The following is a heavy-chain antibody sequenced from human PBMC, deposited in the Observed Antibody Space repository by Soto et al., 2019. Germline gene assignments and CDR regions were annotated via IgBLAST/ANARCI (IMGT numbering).Heavy chain of an antibody. CDR3: TRDDYYGGTSRD. D-gene: IGHD4-17*01. Sequence: EVQLVESGGTLVQPGGSLRLSCAASGLTFSSPWMSWVRQAPWKGLEWVANMKQDDSEKYYLESVKGRFTISRDNTKNSLDLQMNSLRVEDTAVYYCTRDDYYGGTSRDWGQGTLVTVSS. J-gene: IGHJ4*02. V-gene: IGHV3-7*01. CDR1: GLTFSSPW. CDR2: MKQDDSEK.